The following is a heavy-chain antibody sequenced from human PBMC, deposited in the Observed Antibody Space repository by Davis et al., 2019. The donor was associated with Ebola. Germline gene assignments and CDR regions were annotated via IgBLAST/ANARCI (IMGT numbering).Heavy chain of an antibody. CDR1: GFTVSSNY. CDR3: ARPVYSGNYYVEY. Sequence: GESLKISCAASGFTVSSNYMSWVRQAPGKGLEWVSVIYSGGSTYYADSVKGRFTISRDNSKNTLYLQMNSLRAEDTAVYYCARPVYSGNYYVEYWGQGTLVTVSS. V-gene: IGHV3-66*04. CDR2: IYSGGST. J-gene: IGHJ4*02. D-gene: IGHD1-26*01.